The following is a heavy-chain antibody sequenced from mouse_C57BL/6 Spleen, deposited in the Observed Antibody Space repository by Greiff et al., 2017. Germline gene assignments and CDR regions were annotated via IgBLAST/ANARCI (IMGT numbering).Heavy chain of an antibody. CDR1: GYTFTSYW. D-gene: IGHD2-14*01. CDR2: IDPSDSYT. J-gene: IGHJ3*01. Sequence: QVQLKQPGAELVLPGASVKLSCKASGYTFTSYWMHWVKQRPGQGLAWIGEIDPSDSYTNYNQKFKGKSTLTVDKSSSTAYMQLSSLTSEDSAVYYCARWEGEYDSFAYWGQGTLVTVSA. CDR3: ARWEGEYDSFAY. V-gene: IGHV1-69*01.